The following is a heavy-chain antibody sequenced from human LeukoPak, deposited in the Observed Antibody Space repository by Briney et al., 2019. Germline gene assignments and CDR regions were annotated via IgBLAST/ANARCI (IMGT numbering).Heavy chain of an antibody. D-gene: IGHD2-2*01. V-gene: IGHV3-7*03. CDR3: ARGEAYCSSTSCRAFDI. CDR2: IKQDGSEK. J-gene: IGHJ3*02. Sequence: GGSPRLSCAASGFTFSSYWMSWVRQAPGKGLEWVANIKQDGSEKYYVDSVKGRFTISRDNAKNSLYLQMNSLRAEDTAVYYCARGEAYCSSTSCRAFDIWGQGTMVTVSS. CDR1: GFTFSSYW.